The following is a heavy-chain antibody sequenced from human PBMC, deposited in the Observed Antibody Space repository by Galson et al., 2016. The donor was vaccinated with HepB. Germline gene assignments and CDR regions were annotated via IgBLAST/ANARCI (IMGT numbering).Heavy chain of an antibody. D-gene: IGHD4-11*01. Sequence: ETLSLTCAVSGASLRDYYWSWVRQPPGMGLQWIGEINYVGRTNYSPSLKSRVTISINMSKNQFYLNLGSVSAADTAVYYYAKAVTTVTPHNSNDLDVWGQGTTVIVS. CDR3: AKAVTTVTPHNSNDLDV. V-gene: IGHV4-34*01. CDR2: INYVGRT. J-gene: IGHJ6*02. CDR1: GASLRDYY.